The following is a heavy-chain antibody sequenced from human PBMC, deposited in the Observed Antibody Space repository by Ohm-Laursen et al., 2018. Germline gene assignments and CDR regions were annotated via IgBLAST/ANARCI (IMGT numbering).Heavy chain of an antibody. J-gene: IGHJ6*02. CDR1: GFTFSTYG. D-gene: IGHD2-15*01. Sequence: SLRLSCAASGFTFSTYGMHWVRQVPGKGLEWVAVIADDGNDKYYVDSVKGRFTISRDNSKNTLYLQMNSLRVEDTAVYYRAKDRGSGYYGMDVWGQGTTVTVSS. CDR2: IADDGNDK. V-gene: IGHV3-30*18. CDR3: AKDRGSGYYGMDV.